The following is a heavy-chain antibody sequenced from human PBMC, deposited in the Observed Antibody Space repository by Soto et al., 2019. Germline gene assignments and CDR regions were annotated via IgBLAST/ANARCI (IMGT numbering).Heavy chain of an antibody. Sequence: ASVKVSCKASGYTFTSYAMHWVRQAPGQRLEWMGWINAGNGNTKYSQKFQGRVTITRDTSASTAYMELSSLRSEDTAVYYCARDLHYDSSGYYPQMVFDYWGQGTLV. D-gene: IGHD3-22*01. J-gene: IGHJ4*02. V-gene: IGHV1-3*01. CDR2: INAGNGNT. CDR1: GYTFTSYA. CDR3: ARDLHYDSSGYYPQMVFDY.